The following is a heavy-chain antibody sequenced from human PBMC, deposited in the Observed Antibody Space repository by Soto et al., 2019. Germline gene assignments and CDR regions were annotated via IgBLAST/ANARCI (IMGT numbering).Heavy chain of an antibody. V-gene: IGHV3-21*01. CDR3: ARGVVVVAATVYYYYYMDV. Sequence: EVQLVESGGGLVKPGGSLRLSCAASGFTFSSYSMNWVRQAPGKGLEWVSSISSSSSYIYYADSVKGRFTTSRDNAKNSLYLQMNSLRAEDTAVYCCARGVVVVAATVYYYYYMDVWGKGTTVTVSS. CDR1: GFTFSSYS. CDR2: ISSSSSYI. J-gene: IGHJ6*03. D-gene: IGHD2-15*01.